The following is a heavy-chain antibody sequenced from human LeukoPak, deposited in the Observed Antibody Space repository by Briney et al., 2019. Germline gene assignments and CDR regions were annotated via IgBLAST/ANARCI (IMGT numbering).Heavy chain of an antibody. J-gene: IGHJ5*02. CDR1: GYTFTGYY. V-gene: IGHV1-2*02. Sequence: ASVKVSCEASGYTFTGYYMHWVRQAPGQGLEWMGWINPNSGGTNYAQKFQGRVTMTRDTSISTAYMELSRLRSDDTAVYYCAREEYYYDSSGYQRYNWFDPWGQGTLVTVSS. CDR3: AREEYYYDSSGYQRYNWFDP. D-gene: IGHD3-22*01. CDR2: INPNSGGT.